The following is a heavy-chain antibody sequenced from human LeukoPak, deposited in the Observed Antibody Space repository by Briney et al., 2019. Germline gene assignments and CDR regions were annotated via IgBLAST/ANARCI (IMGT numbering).Heavy chain of an antibody. D-gene: IGHD3-3*01. J-gene: IGHJ4*02. V-gene: IGHV4-34*01. CDR1: GGSFSGYY. CDR2: INHSGST. Sequence: SETLSLTCAVYGGSFSGYYWSWIRQPPGKGLEGIGEINHSGSTNYNPSLKSRVTISVDTSKNQFSLKLSSVTAADTAVYYCARVRDFWSGSPHFDYWGQGTLVTVSS. CDR3: ARVRDFWSGSPHFDY.